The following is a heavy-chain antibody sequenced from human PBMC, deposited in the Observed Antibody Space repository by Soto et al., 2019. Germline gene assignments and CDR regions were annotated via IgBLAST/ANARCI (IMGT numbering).Heavy chain of an antibody. CDR3: ARHEPLYYNFYGMDV. CDR2: IYPGDSDT. CDR1: GGTFSSYA. V-gene: IGHV5-51*01. Sequence: GASVKVSCKASGGTFSSYAISWVRQRPGKGLEWIGVIYPGDSDTRYSPSFQGQVTISADRSITTAYLQWSSLKASDTAVYYCARHEPLYYNFYGMDVWGQGTTVTVSS. J-gene: IGHJ6*02.